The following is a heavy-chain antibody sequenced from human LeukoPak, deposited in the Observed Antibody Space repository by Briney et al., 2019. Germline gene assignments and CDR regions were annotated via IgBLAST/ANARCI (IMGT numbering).Heavy chain of an antibody. CDR2: IYYSGNT. D-gene: IGHD6-19*01. CDR1: GGSISNYY. Sequence: SETLSLTCTVSGGSISNYYWSWIRQPPGKGLEWIGYIYYSGNTNYNPSLKSRVTISVDTSKNQFSLKLSSVTAADTAVYYCARRPPVGSGWLDYWGQGTLVTVSS. J-gene: IGHJ4*02. CDR3: ARRPPVGSGWLDY. V-gene: IGHV4-59*08.